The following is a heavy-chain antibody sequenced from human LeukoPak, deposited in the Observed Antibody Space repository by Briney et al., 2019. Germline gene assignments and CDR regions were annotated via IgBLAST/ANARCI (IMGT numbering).Heavy chain of an antibody. V-gene: IGHV4-39*01. CDR1: GGSIWTSDYY. CDR3: VRHCCSAPSKRTFDI. CDR2: ISDGGST. Sequence: SETLSLTCTVSGGSIWTSDYYWGCIRQFPGKGLEWIGTISDGGSTYYNPSLESRVIISVDTSKNQFSLKLSSVTAADTAVYYCVRHCCSAPSKRTFDIWGQGTLVTVSS. J-gene: IGHJ3*02. D-gene: IGHD2-15*01.